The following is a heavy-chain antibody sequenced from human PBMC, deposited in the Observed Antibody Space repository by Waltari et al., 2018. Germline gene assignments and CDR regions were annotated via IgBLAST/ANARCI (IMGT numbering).Heavy chain of an antibody. CDR1: GYSISSGYY. V-gene: IGHV4-38-2*01. Sequence: QVQLQESGPGLVKPSETLSLTCAVSGYSISSGYYWGWIRQPPGKGLEWIGSIYHSGSTYYNPSLKSRVTISVDTSKNQFSLKLSSVTAADTAVYYCARLTLGYCSSTSCYGFDPWGQGTLVTVSS. CDR2: IYHSGST. D-gene: IGHD2-2*01. J-gene: IGHJ5*02. CDR3: ARLTLGYCSSTSCYGFDP.